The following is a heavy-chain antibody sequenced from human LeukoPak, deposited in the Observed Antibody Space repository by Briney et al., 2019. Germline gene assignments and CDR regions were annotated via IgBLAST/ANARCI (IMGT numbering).Heavy chain of an antibody. CDR2: IYYSGST. J-gene: IGHJ4*02. D-gene: IGHD3-10*01. Sequence: PSETLSLTCTVSGGSISSYYWSWIRQPPGKGLEWSESIYYSGSTNYSPSLKSRVTISVDSSKNQFSLKLSSVPAADTAVYFCARAARAGLLGRGSFDYWGQGALVTVSS. CDR3: ARAARAGLLGRGSFDY. V-gene: IGHV4-59*01. CDR1: GGSISSYY.